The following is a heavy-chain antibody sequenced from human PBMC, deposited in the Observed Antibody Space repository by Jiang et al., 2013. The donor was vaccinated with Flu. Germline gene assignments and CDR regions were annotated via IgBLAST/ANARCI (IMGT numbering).Heavy chain of an antibody. CDR3: AKDLHLRYDYGDAPFDN. CDR1: GFTFSSYG. V-gene: IGHV3-30*18. J-gene: IGHJ4*02. CDR2: ISYDGSNK. D-gene: IGHD4-17*01. Sequence: VQLVESGGGVVQPGRYLRLSCAASGFTFSSYGMHWVRQAPGKGLEWLALISYDGSNKYYADSVKGRITISRENTKNTLYLEMNSLRTEDTAVYYCAKDLHLRYDYGDAPFDNWGQGTLVTVAS.